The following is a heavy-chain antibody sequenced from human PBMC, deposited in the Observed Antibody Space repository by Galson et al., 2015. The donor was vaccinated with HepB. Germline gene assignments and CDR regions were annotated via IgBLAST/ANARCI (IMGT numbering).Heavy chain of an antibody. J-gene: IGHJ4*02. V-gene: IGHV3-48*04. CDR2: ISSSSSTTI. CDR3: ARERGSIFSQLYYFDY. D-gene: IGHD3-16*01. Sequence: SLRLSCAASGFTFNSYSMNWVRQAPGKGLEWLSYISSSSSTTIYYADSVKGRFTISRDSAKSSLYLQMNSLRAEDTAVYYCARERGSIFSQLYYFDYWGQGALVTVSS. CDR1: GFTFNSYS.